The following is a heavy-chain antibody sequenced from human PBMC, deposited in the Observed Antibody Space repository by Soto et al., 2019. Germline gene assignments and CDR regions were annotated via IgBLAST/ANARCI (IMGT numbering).Heavy chain of an antibody. D-gene: IGHD1-1*01. V-gene: IGHV3-23*01. CDR1: GFTFSSYA. CDR3: AKRATGTYFDY. J-gene: IGHJ4*02. Sequence: GGSLRLSCAASGFTFSSYAMNWVRQAPGKGLEWVSVISGSGDSTYYADSVKGRFTISRDNSKNTLYLQMNSLRAEDTAVYYCAKRATGTYFDYWGQGTLVTVSS. CDR2: ISGSGDST.